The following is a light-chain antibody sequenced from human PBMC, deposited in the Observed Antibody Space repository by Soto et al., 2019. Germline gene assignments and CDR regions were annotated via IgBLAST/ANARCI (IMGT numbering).Light chain of an antibody. J-gene: IGKJ1*01. Sequence: EIVLTQSPGTLSLSPGERATLSCRASQSVSGSYLAWYQQKPGQAPRLLIFGASSRATGIPDKFSGSGSGTDFTLTISRLEPEDFAVYYCQQYDNSPTFGQGTKVEIK. V-gene: IGKV3-20*01. CDR3: QQYDNSPT. CDR2: GAS. CDR1: QSVSGSY.